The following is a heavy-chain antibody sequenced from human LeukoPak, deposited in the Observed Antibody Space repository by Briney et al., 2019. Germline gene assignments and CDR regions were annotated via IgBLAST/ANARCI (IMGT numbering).Heavy chain of an antibody. CDR1: GGSFTGYF. D-gene: IGHD2/OR15-2a*01. CDR2: VDHSGSA. CDR3: ASINNRFDP. Sequence: SETLSLTCNVYGGSFTGYFWTWIRQPPGKGLEWIGEVDHSGSANNNPSLKSRVTISVDTSKRQFSLKLTSVIAADTAVYYCASINNRFDPWGQGTLVTVSS. V-gene: IGHV4-34*01. J-gene: IGHJ5*02.